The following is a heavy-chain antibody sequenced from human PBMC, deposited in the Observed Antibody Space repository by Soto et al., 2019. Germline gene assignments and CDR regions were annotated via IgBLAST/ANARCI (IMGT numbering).Heavy chain of an antibody. CDR1: GFTFSSYA. J-gene: IGHJ4*02. CDR2: ISGSGGST. Sequence: EVQLLESGGGLVQPGGSLRLSCAASGFTFSSYAMSWVRQAPGKGLEWVSAISGSGGSTYYADSVKGRFTISRDNSKNTLYLQMNSLRAEDTAVYYCAKDWLWHIGEPGVFDYWGQGTLVTVSS. V-gene: IGHV3-23*01. D-gene: IGHD2-8*02. CDR3: AKDWLWHIGEPGVFDY.